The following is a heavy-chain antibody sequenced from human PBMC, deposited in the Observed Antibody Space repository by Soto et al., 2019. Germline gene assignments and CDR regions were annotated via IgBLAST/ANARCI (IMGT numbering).Heavy chain of an antibody. CDR1: GYTFTSYA. D-gene: IGHD4-17*01. Sequence: ASVKFSCKASGYTFTSYAMHWVRQAPGQRLEWMGWISAYNGNTNYAQKLQGRVTMTTDTSTSTAYMELRSLRSDDTAVYYCARLTTVTMNYYGMDVWGQGTTVTVSS. V-gene: IGHV1-18*01. CDR3: ARLTTVTMNYYGMDV. J-gene: IGHJ6*02. CDR2: ISAYNGNT.